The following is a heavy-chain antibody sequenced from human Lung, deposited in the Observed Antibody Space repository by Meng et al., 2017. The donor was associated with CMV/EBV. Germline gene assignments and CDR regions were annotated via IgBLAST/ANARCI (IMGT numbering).Heavy chain of an antibody. V-gene: IGHV1-18*01. Sequence: ASVTVSXQASGYTFISYGISWVRQAPGQGLEWMGWISAYNGRTNYAQKFQGRVTMTTDTSTNTAYTELRSLRSDDTAVYYCAKSLSYSVSSGWGKTDYYYYGMDVWXQGTXVTVSS. CDR3: AKSLSYSVSSGWGKTDYYYYGMDV. CDR1: GYTFISYG. J-gene: IGHJ6*02. D-gene: IGHD6-6*01. CDR2: ISAYNGRT.